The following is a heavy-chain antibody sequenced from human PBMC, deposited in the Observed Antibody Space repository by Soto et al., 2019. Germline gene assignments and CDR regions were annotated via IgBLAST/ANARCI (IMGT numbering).Heavy chain of an antibody. V-gene: IGHV1-18*01. D-gene: IGHD3-3*01. CDR3: AKEFWSGPFDY. CDR1: VYTFTSYG. Sequence: ASVKVSCKASVYTFTSYGISWVRQAPGQGLEWMGWISAYNGNTNYADSEKGRFTISRDNSKNTLYLQMNSLRAEDTAVYYCAKEFWSGPFDYWGQGTLVTVSS. CDR2: ISAYNGNT. J-gene: IGHJ4*02.